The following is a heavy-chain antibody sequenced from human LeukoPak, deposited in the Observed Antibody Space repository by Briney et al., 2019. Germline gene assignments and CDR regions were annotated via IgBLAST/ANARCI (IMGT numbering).Heavy chain of an antibody. D-gene: IGHD4-23*01. V-gene: IGHV4-34*01. J-gene: IGHJ4*02. Sequence: GPLRLSCAASGFTFSSYAMSWVRQAPGKGLEWIGEINRSGSTNYNPSLRSRVTISVDTSKNQFSLKLSSMTAADTAVYYCARGPDGGNSLRYFDYWGQGILVTVSS. CDR1: GFTFSSYA. CDR2: INRSGST. CDR3: ARGPDGGNSLRYFDY.